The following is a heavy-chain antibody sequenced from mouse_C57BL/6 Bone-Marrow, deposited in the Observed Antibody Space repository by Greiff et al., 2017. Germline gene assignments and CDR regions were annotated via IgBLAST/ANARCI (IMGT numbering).Heavy chain of an antibody. J-gene: IGHJ4*01. CDR3: ARDACYDYCAMDY. CDR1: GFTFSDFY. Sequence: EVQRVESGGGLVQSGRSLRLSCATSGFTFSDFYMEWVRQAPGKGLEWIAARRNKANDYTTEYSASVKGRFIVSRDTSQSILYLQMNALRAEDTAIYYCARDACYDYCAMDYWGQGTSVTVSS. V-gene: IGHV7-1*01. CDR2: RRNKANDYTT.